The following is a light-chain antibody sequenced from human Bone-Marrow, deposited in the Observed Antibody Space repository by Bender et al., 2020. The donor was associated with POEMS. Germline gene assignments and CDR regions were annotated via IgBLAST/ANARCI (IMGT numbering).Light chain of an antibody. CDR2: DDS. CDR1: NIGSES. V-gene: IGLV3-21*02. Sequence: SYVLTQPPSVSVAPGQAARIACGGNNIGSESVHWYQQKPGQAPVLVVYDDSDRPSGIPERFSGSNSGNTATLTISRVEAGDEADYYCQVWDSRNDLWVFGGGTTLTVL. CDR3: QVWDSRNDLWV. J-gene: IGLJ3*02.